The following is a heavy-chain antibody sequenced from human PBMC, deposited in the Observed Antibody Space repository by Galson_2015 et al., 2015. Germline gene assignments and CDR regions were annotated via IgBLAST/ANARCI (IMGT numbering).Heavy chain of an antibody. V-gene: IGHV3-30*18. Sequence: SLRLSCAASGFTFSSYGMHWVRQAPGKGLEWVAVISYDGSNKYYADSVKGRFTISRDNSKNTLYLQMNSLRAEDTAVYYCAKDTSAVTTFQDAFDIWGQGTMVTVSS. CDR3: AKDTSAVTTFQDAFDI. CDR1: GFTFSSYG. J-gene: IGHJ3*02. D-gene: IGHD4-17*01. CDR2: ISYDGSNK.